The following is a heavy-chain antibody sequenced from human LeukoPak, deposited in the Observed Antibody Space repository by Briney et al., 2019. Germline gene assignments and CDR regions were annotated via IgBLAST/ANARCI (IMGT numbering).Heavy chain of an antibody. D-gene: IGHD5-18*01. V-gene: IGHV4-59*01. CDR3: ASSFRVYSYYRFDY. Sequence: RPSETLSLTCTVSGVSISSYYWSWIRQAPGKGLEWIGYVYYSGSTNYNPSLKSRITVSVDTSKRQFSLKLTSVTAADTAVYYCASSFRVYSYYRFDYWGQGTLVIVSS. CDR1: GVSISSYY. J-gene: IGHJ4*02. CDR2: VYYSGST.